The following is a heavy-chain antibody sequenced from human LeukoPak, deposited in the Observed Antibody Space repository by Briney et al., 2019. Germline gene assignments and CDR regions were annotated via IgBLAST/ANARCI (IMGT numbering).Heavy chain of an antibody. CDR1: GFTFSGHE. CDR3: ARADPYGDSTPDY. D-gene: IGHD4-17*01. CDR2: ISTTCSTI. V-gene: IGHV3-48*03. Sequence: GGPLRLSCAASGFTFSGHEMIWVRQTPGKGLEWLSYISTTCSTIYYAASVKGRFTISRGNAKNSLYLQMNSLRAEDTAIYYCARADPYGDSTPDYWGQGTPVTVSS. J-gene: IGHJ4*02.